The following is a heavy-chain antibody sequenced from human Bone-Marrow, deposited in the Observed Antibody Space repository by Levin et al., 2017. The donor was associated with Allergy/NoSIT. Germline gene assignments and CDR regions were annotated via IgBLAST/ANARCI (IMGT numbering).Heavy chain of an antibody. D-gene: IGHD2-15*01. CDR3: ARDRATSGGSCSGAFDI. J-gene: IGHJ3*02. Sequence: PSETLSLTCTVSGGSISSGGYYWSWIRQHPGKGLEWIGYIYYSGSTYYNPSLKSRVTISVDTSKNQFSLKLSSVTAADTAVYYCARDRATSGGSCSGAFDIWGQGTMVTVSS. CDR1: GGSISSGGYY. V-gene: IGHV4-31*03. CDR2: IYYSGST.